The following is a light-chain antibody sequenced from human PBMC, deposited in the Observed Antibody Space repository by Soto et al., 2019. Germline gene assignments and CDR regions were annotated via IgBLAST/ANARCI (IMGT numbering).Light chain of an antibody. CDR3: QQYDNLPIT. Sequence: DIQMTQSPSSLSASVGDRVTITCQASQDISNYLNWYQQKPGKAPKLLIYDASNLETGVPSRFSGSGSGTDSTVTISRLQPEDIATYYCQQYDNLPITFGQGTRLEIK. V-gene: IGKV1-33*01. J-gene: IGKJ5*01. CDR1: QDISNY. CDR2: DAS.